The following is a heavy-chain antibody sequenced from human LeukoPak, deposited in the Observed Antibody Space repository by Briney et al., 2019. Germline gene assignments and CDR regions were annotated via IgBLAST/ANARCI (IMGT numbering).Heavy chain of an antibody. CDR2: VSGSGGST. CDR3: AKRGVVIRVFLVGFHKEAFYFES. CDR1: GITLSNYG. Sequence: GGSLRLSCAVSGITLSNYGMSWVRQAPGKGLEWVAGVSGSGGSTIYADSVKGRFTISRDNPKNTLYLQMNSLRAEDTAFYFCAKRGVVIRVFLVGFHKEAFYFESWGQGALVTVSS. D-gene: IGHD3/OR15-3a*01. V-gene: IGHV3-23*01. J-gene: IGHJ4*02.